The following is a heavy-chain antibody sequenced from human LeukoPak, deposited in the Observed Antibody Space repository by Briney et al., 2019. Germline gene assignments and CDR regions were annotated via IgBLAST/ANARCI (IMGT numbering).Heavy chain of an antibody. V-gene: IGHV3-9*01. CDR1: GFTFDDYA. CDR2: ISWNSVSI. J-gene: IGHJ4*02. CDR3: ARGKTGDS. D-gene: IGHD7-27*01. Sequence: GRSLRLSCAASGFTFDDYAMHWVRQAPGKGLEWVSGISWNSVSIGYADSVKGRFTISRDNSKNTLYLQMDSLRAEDTAVYYCARGKTGDSWGQGTLVTVSS.